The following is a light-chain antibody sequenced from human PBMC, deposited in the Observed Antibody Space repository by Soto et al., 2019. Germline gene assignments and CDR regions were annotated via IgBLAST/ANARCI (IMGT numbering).Light chain of an antibody. CDR2: GAS. Sequence: VLTQSPDTLSLSPGERATLSCRASQSVSNNYLAWYQQKPGQAPRLLIYGASSRATGIPDRFAGSGSGTDFTLTITRLEPEDFAVYYCQQYGSSPRTFGQGTKVDIK. CDR1: QSVSNNY. J-gene: IGKJ1*01. V-gene: IGKV3-20*01. CDR3: QQYGSSPRT.